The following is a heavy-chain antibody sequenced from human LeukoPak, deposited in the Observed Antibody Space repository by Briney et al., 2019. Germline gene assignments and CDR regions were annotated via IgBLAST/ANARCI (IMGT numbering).Heavy chain of an antibody. CDR3: ARHSRGYSYGPFDY. J-gene: IGHJ4*02. V-gene: IGHV4-59*08. Sequence: SETLSLTCTVSGGSISSYYWSWIRQPPGKGLEWIGYDYYSGSTNYNPSLESRVTISVDTSKNQFSLKLSSVTAADTAVYYCARHSRGYSYGPFDYWGQGTLVTVSS. D-gene: IGHD5-18*01. CDR1: GGSISSYY. CDR2: DYYSGST.